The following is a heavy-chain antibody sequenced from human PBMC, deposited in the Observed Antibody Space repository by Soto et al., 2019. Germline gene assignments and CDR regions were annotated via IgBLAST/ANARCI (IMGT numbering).Heavy chain of an antibody. CDR1: GFTFSSYA. V-gene: IGHV3-30-3*01. J-gene: IGHJ2*01. Sequence: QVQLVESGGGVVQPGRSLRLSCAASGFTFSSYAMHWVRQAPGKGLEWVAVISYDGSNKYYADSVKGRFTISRDNSKNTLYLQMNSLRAEDTAVYYWAIVDLWGRGTLVTVSS. CDR3: AIVDL. CDR2: ISYDGSNK.